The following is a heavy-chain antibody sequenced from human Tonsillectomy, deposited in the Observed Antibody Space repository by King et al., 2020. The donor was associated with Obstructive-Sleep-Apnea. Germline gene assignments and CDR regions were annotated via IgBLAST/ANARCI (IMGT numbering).Heavy chain of an antibody. D-gene: IGHD1-26*01. CDR1: GFTFSNYW. CDR3: ARTRGSYSLDY. CDR2: IKQDGSEK. J-gene: IGHJ4*02. V-gene: IGHV3-7*01. Sequence: VQLVESGGGLVQPGGSLRLSCAASGFTFSNYWMSWVRQAPGKGLEWVANIKQDGSEKNYVDSVKGRFTISRDNAKNSLYLQMNSLRAEDTAVYYCARTRGSYSLDYWGQGTLVTVSS.